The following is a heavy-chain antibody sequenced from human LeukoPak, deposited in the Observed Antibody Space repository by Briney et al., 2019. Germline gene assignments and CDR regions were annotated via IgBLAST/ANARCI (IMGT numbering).Heavy chain of an antibody. D-gene: IGHD6-19*01. CDR3: ARIAVAGFDAFDI. CDR1: AFSFNTYA. J-gene: IGHJ3*02. V-gene: IGHV3-48*01. CDR2: ISSSSGTT. Sequence: PGGSLRLSCAASAFSFNTYAMNWVRQAPGKGLEWVSYISSSSGTTYYADSVKGRFTISRDNAKNSLFLQMNSLRAEDTAVYYCARIAVAGFDAFDIWGQGTMVTVSS.